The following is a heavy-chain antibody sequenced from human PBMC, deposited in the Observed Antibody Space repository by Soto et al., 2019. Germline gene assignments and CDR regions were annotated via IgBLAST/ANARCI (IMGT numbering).Heavy chain of an antibody. Sequence: QVQLVQSGAEVKKPGASVKVSCKTSGYSFTNYGMHWVRQAPGQGLEWMGWINAGTVHTAFSQKLQGRVTINRDTAASTAYMEMNNLKYEDTAVYYCARDAKVFGVITNPYYFWGQGTLVTVSS. J-gene: IGHJ4*02. V-gene: IGHV1-3*01. CDR1: GYSFTNYG. CDR2: INAGTVHT. CDR3: ARDAKVFGVITNPYYF. D-gene: IGHD3-3*01.